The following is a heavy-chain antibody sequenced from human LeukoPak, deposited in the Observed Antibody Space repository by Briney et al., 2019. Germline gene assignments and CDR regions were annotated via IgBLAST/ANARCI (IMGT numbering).Heavy chain of an antibody. D-gene: IGHD1-26*01. CDR2: ISSSSSTI. CDR1: GFTFSSYS. Sequence: LPGGSLRLSCAASGFTFSSYSMNWVRQAPGKGLEWVSYISSSSSTIYYADSVKGRFTISRDNAKNSLYLQMNSLRDEDTAVYYCARDPRGIVGATVFDYWGQGTPVTVSS. V-gene: IGHV3-48*02. J-gene: IGHJ4*02. CDR3: ARDPRGIVGATVFDY.